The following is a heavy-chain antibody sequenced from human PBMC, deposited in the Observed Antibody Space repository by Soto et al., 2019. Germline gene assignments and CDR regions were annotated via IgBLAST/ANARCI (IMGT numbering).Heavy chain of an antibody. J-gene: IGHJ4*02. CDR1: GGTFSSYA. CDR3: ARPIVYYDFWSGYPPFDY. CDR2: IIPMYGTA. V-gene: IGHV1-69*12. D-gene: IGHD3-3*01. Sequence: QVQLVQSGAEVKKPGSSVKVSCKASGGTFSSYAINWVRQAPGQGLEWMGGIIPMYGTANYAQKFQGRVTIPAXESTXTXYMELCSLRSEDTAVYYCARPIVYYDFWSGYPPFDYWGQGTLVTVSS.